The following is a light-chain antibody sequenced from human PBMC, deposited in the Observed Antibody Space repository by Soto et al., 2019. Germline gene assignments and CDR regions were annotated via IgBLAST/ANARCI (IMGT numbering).Light chain of an antibody. CDR2: GAS. J-gene: IGKJ1*01. Sequence: EIVLTQSSGTLSFSPGERATLSCRASQSVFNNHIGWYQQKPGQAPRRLIFGASFRATGIPDRFSGSGSGTDFTLTISRLEPEDFAVYYCQQYGSSPTTFGQGTKVDIK. CDR1: QSVFNNH. CDR3: QQYGSSPTT. V-gene: IGKV3-20*01.